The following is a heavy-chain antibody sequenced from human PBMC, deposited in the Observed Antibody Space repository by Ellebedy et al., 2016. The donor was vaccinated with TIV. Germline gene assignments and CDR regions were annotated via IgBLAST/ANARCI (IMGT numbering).Heavy chain of an antibody. D-gene: IGHD1-14*01. Sequence: PGGSLRLSCVASGFSFSNYWMSWVRQAPGKGLEWVANMDQDGREKYYVDSVKGRFTISRDNAKNSLYLQMNSLRAEDTAVYYCASGMTEFDYWGQGTLVSVSS. CDR1: GFSFSNYW. J-gene: IGHJ4*02. V-gene: IGHV3-7*01. CDR2: MDQDGREK. CDR3: ASGMTEFDY.